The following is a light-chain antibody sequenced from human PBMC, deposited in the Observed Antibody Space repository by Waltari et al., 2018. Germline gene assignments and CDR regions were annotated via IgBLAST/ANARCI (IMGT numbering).Light chain of an antibody. Sequence: DIQMTQSPSSLSASVGDRVTITCRASQHISSYLNWYQQKPEKAPKLLIYAASSLQSGVPSRFCGSGACTDFTLTISSLQPEDFATYYCQQRYSTPLTFGGGTKVEIK. V-gene: IGKV1-39*01. CDR1: QHISSY. CDR3: QQRYSTPLT. CDR2: AAS. J-gene: IGKJ4*01.